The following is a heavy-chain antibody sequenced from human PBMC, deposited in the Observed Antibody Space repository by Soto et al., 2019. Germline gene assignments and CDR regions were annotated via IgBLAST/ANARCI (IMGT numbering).Heavy chain of an antibody. D-gene: IGHD3-10*01. CDR1: GFTFSTFG. V-gene: IGHV3-30*18. CDR2: ISYDGSKK. CDR3: AKGRLKFTSLRGNAFDI. Sequence: QVQLVESGGGVVQPGRSLRLSCAASGFTFSTFGMHWVRQAPGKGPEWVAIISYDGSKKYYADSVKGRFTISRDNSKNTLSLQMNSLRPEDTAGYYCAKGRLKFTSLRGNAFDIWGEGTMVTVSS. J-gene: IGHJ3*02.